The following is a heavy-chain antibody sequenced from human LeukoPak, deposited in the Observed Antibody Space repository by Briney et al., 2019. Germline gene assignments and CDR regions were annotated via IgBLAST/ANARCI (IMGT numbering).Heavy chain of an antibody. CDR2: ISGSGDNT. V-gene: IGHV3-23*01. CDR1: GFTFSNYA. J-gene: IGHJ4*02. CDR3: TSFGPVYYFDY. D-gene: IGHD2-8*01. Sequence: GGSLRLSCAASGFTFSNYAMSWVRQAPGKGLEWVSAISGSGDNTNYADSVKGRLTISRDNSKNTLYLQMNSLRGEDTAVYYCTSFGPVYYFDYWGQGILVTVSS.